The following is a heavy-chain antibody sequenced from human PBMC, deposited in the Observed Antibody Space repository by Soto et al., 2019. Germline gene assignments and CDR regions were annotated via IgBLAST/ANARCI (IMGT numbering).Heavy chain of an antibody. CDR1: GFTFSSYA. CDR3: AKGMTDFCDSSGCSPIDY. Sequence: EVQLLESGGGLVQPGGSLRLSCAASGFTFSSYAMSWVRQAPGKGLEWVSSISTSGGTTFYADSVKGRFTISRDNSKNTLYLQMNSLRAEDTAGYYCAKGMTDFCDSSGCSPIDYWGQRTLVTVSS. J-gene: IGHJ4*02. CDR2: ISTSGGTT. V-gene: IGHV3-23*01. D-gene: IGHD2-2*01.